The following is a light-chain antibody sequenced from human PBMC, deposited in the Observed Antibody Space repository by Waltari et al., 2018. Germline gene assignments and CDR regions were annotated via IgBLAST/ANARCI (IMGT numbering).Light chain of an antibody. CDR1: QSIRSNF. V-gene: IGKV3-20*01. Sequence: EVVLTQSPDTLSLSPGERATLSCRASQSIRSNFLAWYQQKPGQAPRLPIHRASSRATGIPDRFSGSGSGADFSLTISWLEPEDFAVYYCQQFGTSPPTFGPGTRVDVK. CDR2: RAS. J-gene: IGKJ3*01. CDR3: QQFGTSPPT.